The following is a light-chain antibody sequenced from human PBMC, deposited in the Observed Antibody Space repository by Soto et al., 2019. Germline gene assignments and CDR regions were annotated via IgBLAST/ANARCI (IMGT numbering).Light chain of an antibody. CDR1: QSVGSN. V-gene: IGKV3-15*01. CDR3: QQYNNWPIT. J-gene: IGKJ5*01. Sequence: EIVMTQSPATLSVSPGERVTLSCRASQSVGSNLAWYQQKPGQAPRLLVYGASSRATGIPARFSGSGSGTEFTLTISSLQSEDFAVYYCQQYNNWPITFGQGTRLE. CDR2: GAS.